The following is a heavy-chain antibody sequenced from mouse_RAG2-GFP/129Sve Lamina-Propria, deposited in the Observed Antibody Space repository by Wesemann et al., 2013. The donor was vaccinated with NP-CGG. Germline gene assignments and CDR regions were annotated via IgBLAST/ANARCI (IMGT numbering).Heavy chain of an antibody. CDR1: GFSLTSYG. D-gene: IGHD2-4*01. J-gene: IGHJ4*01. CDR2: IWSGGST. Sequence: QVQLKQSGPGLVQPSQSLSITCTVSGFSLTSYGVHWVRQSPGKGLEWLGVIWSGGSTDYNAAFISRLSISKDNSKSQVFFKMNSLQADDTAIYYCARGGYYDYGGAYAMDYWGQGTSVTVSS. CDR3: ARGGYYDYGGAYAMDY. V-gene: IGHV2-2*01.